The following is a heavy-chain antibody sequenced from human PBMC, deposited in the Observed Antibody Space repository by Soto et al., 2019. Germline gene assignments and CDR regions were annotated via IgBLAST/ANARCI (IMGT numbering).Heavy chain of an antibody. CDR1: GYTFTDYD. Sequence: QEQLVQSGAEVKKPGASVKVSCKTSGYTFTDYDINCVRQAPGQGLEWIGWLNPNSGETGYAQKFQGRATMTRSASLSTAYLELSRLRSEDTAVYYCARVAVAARPRWYNWFDPWGQGTLVTVSS. CDR2: LNPNSGET. CDR3: ARVAVAARPRWYNWFDP. J-gene: IGHJ5*02. V-gene: IGHV1-8*01. D-gene: IGHD2-15*01.